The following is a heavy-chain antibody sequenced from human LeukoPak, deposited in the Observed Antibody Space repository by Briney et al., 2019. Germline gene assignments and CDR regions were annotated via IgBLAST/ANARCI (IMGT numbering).Heavy chain of an antibody. V-gene: IGHV1-18*01. J-gene: IGHJ4*02. CDR3: AREGMIVEYYFDY. D-gene: IGHD3-22*01. CDR1: GYSFSSYG. CDR2: ISAYNGNT. Sequence: GASVKVSCKASGYSFSSYGVTWVRQAPGQGLEWMGWISAYNGNTNYAQKVQGRVTLTTDTSTSTAYMELRSLRSDDTAVYYCAREGMIVEYYFDYWGQGTLVTVSS.